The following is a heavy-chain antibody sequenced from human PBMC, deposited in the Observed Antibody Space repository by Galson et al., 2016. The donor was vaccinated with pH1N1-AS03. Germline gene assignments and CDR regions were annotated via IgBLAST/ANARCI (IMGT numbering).Heavy chain of an antibody. D-gene: IGHD5/OR15-5a*01. CDR1: GGTFSNYA. CDR2: IHPIFGTQ. CDR3: AGDRHSESSGRYLYESEH. Sequence: SVKVSCKVSGGTFSNYAISWMRQAPGQGLEWMGGIHPIFGTQSYAQKFQGRLTLTADDSTDAAYMELTSLTSEDTAIYYCAGDRHSESSGRYLYESEHWGQGTLVIVSS. J-gene: IGHJ4*02. V-gene: IGHV1-69*13.